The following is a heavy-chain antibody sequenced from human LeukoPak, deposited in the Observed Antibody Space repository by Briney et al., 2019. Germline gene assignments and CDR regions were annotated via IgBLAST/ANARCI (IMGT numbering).Heavy chain of an antibody. D-gene: IGHD3-10*01. CDR1: GGSICSYY. J-gene: IGHJ5*02. CDR2: IYYSGST. V-gene: IGHV4-59*01. Sequence: SETLSLTXTVSGGSICSYYWSWIRQAPGKGLEWLGYIYYSGSTNYNPSLKSRVTISVDTSKNQFSLKLSSVTAADTAVYYCARVGLRGVIILWFDPWGQGTLVTVSS. CDR3: ARVGLRGVIILWFDP.